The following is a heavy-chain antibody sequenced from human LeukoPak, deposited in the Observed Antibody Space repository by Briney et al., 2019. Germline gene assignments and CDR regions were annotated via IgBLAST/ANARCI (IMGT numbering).Heavy chain of an antibody. CDR3: TTDVGLTMIRGVIVY. J-gene: IGHJ4*02. Sequence: PGGSLRLSCVASGFTLTNAWMTWVRQAPGKGLEWVGRIKSIGDGGATNYAAPVKGRFTISRDDSKNTLYLQMSSLKTEDTAVYYCTTDVGLTMIRGVIVYWGQGALVNVSS. D-gene: IGHD3-10*01. CDR1: GFTLTNAW. V-gene: IGHV3-15*01. CDR2: IKSIGDGGAT.